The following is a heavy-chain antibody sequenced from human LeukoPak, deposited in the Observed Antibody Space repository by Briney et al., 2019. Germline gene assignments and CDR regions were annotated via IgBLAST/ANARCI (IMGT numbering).Heavy chain of an antibody. D-gene: IGHD3-9*01. CDR2: ISAYNGNT. V-gene: IGHV1-18*01. CDR1: GYTFTSYG. CDR3: ARGPAGLRYFDWLSKGDFDY. J-gene: IGHJ4*02. Sequence: ASLKVSCKASGYTFTSYGISWVRQAPGQGLEWMGWISAYNGNTNYAQKLQGRVTMTTDTSTSTAYMELRSLRSDDTAVYYCARGPAGLRYFDWLSKGDFDYWGQGALVTVSS.